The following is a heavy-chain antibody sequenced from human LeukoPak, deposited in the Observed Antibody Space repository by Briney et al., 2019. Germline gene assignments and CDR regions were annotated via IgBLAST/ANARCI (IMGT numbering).Heavy chain of an antibody. CDR2: VSGRDTST. CDR3: AKWGDYDVLTGYYDSDY. CDR1: GFTFSNYA. D-gene: IGHD3-9*01. J-gene: IGHJ4*02. V-gene: IGHV3-23*01. Sequence: GGSLRLSCAASGFTFSNYAMSWVRQAPGKGLEWVSAVSGRDTSTYYADSVKGRFTISRDNSKNTLCLQMNSLRAEDTAIYYCAKWGDYDVLTGYYDSDYWGQGTLVTVSS.